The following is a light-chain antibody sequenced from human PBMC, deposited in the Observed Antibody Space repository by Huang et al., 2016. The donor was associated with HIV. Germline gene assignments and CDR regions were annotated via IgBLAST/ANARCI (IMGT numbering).Light chain of an antibody. Sequence: AIQLTESPSFLSASVGDRVTITCRASQDITDALAWYQQKPGKPPKVLIYDASCWECGVPSRFGGSGSGAYFTLTLSSLQPEDFATYYCQQFKNYPLTFGGGTKV. V-gene: IGKV1D-13*01. CDR1: QDITDA. CDR3: QQFKNYPLT. J-gene: IGKJ4*01. CDR2: DAS.